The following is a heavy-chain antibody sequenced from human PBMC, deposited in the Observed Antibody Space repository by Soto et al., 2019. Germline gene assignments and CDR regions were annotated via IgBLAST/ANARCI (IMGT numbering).Heavy chain of an antibody. CDR3: ARWPQLEPRFDY. D-gene: IGHD1-1*01. V-gene: IGHV4-31*03. CDR1: IGSISSGGYY. CDR2: IYYSGIT. J-gene: IGHJ4*02. Sequence: TLSRTCTVSIGSISSGGYYWSWIRQHPGKGLEWIGYIYYSGITYYNPSLKSRVTISVDTSKNQFSLKLSSVTAADTAVYYCARWPQLEPRFDYWGQGTLVTVSS.